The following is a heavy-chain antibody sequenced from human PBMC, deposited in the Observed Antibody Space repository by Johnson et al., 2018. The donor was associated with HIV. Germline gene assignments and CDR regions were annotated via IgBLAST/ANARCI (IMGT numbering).Heavy chain of an antibody. CDR1: GFTFDDYA. J-gene: IGHJ3*02. CDR3: ARGMYGDAFDI. Sequence: VQLVESGGGLVQPGRSLRLSCAASGFTFDDYAMHWVRQAPGKGLEWVSGISWNSGSIGYADSVKGRFTISRDNAKNSLYLQMNSLRAEDTALYYCARGMYGDAFDIWGQGTKVTVSS. V-gene: IGHV3-9*01. CDR2: ISWNSGSI. D-gene: IGHD2-8*01.